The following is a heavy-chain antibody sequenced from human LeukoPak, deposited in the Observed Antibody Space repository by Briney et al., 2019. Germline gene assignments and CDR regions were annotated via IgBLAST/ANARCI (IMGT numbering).Heavy chain of an antibody. V-gene: IGHV4-59*01. J-gene: IGHJ4*02. CDR3: ARGGYYSSRWYVIDY. CDR2: IYYSGST. CDR1: GGSISSYY. D-gene: IGHD6-13*01. Sequence: SETLSLTCTVSGGSISSYYWSWIRQPPGKGLEWIGYIYYSGSTNYNPSLKSRVTISVDTSKNQFSLKLSSVTAADTAVYYCARGGYYSSRWYVIDYWGQGTLVTVSS.